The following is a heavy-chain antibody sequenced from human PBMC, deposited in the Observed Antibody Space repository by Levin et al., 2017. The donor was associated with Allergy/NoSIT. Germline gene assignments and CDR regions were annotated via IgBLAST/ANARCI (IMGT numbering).Heavy chain of an antibody. CDR2: IYQSGST. Sequence: PGGSLRLSCTVSGGSITNYYWTWIRQPAGKGLEYIGRIYQSGSTNYNPSLKSRVSMSIDVPKNRFSLRLMSVTAADTAVYYCARVGSGWANNWVDPWGQGTLVTVSS. D-gene: IGHD6-19*01. CDR3: ARVGSGWANNWVDP. J-gene: IGHJ5*02. CDR1: GGSITNYY. V-gene: IGHV4-4*07.